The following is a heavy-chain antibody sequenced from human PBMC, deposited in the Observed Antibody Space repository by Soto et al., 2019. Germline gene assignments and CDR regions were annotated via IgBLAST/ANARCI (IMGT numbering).Heavy chain of an antibody. CDR3: ARGLLWFGELSPFGY. CDR2: INAGNGHT. D-gene: IGHD3-10*01. CDR1: GYTVTNYA. Sequence: QVPLVQSGAEVKKPGASVRVSCEPSGYTVTNYAIHWVRQAPGHRIEWMGWINAGNGHTKYSQKFQARLTITRDTSSSTADMELSSLTSQDTAVDYCARGLLWFGELSPFGYWGQGTLVTVS. J-gene: IGHJ4*02. V-gene: IGHV1-3*01.